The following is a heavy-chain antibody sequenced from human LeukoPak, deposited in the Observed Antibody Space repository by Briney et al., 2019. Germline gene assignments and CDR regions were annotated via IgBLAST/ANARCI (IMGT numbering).Heavy chain of an antibody. V-gene: IGHV3-7*01. CDR1: GFTFTRYW. CDR3: ARGNDNYFDY. J-gene: IGHJ4*02. CDR2: IKHDGSER. Sequence: GGSLRLSCAASGFTFTRYWMTWVRQAPGKGLEWVANIKHDGSERDYVDSVKGRFTISRDNAKNSVYLQMNSLRAEDTAVYYCARGNDNYFDYWGQGTLVTVSS.